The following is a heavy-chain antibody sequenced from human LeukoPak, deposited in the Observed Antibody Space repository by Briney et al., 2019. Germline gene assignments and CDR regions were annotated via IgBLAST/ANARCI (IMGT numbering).Heavy chain of an antibody. V-gene: IGHV4-39*07. D-gene: IGHD6-13*01. CDR3: AREIAAAGGFDY. Sequence: SETLSLTCTVSGGSIRSSYYYWGWIRQPPGKGLEWIGSIYDSGSTYYNPSLKSRVTISVDTSKNQFSLKLSSVTAADTAVYYCAREIAAAGGFDYWGQGTLVTVSS. CDR2: IYDSGST. CDR1: GGSIRSSYYY. J-gene: IGHJ4*02.